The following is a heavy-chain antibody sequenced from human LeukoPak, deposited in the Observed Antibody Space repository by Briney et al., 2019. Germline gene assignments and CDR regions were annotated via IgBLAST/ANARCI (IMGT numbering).Heavy chain of an antibody. CDR1: GFNSDDYA. CDR2: IGWNSDSV. CDR3: ATNGGGDSGYGNFDY. Sequence: GGSLRLSCAVSGFNSDDYAMHWVRQLPGKGLEWVSGIGWNSDSVGYADSVKGRFTISRDNAKNSLYLQMNSLRAEDTALYYCATNGGGDSGYGNFDYWGQGTLVTVYS. V-gene: IGHV3-9*02. J-gene: IGHJ4*02. D-gene: IGHD5-12*01.